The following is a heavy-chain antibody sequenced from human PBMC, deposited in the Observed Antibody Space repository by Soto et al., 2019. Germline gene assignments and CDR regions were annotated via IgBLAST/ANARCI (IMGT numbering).Heavy chain of an antibody. V-gene: IGHV1-3*01. CDR1: GYTFTSYA. CDR3: ARDTDIVVVVAGSTYGMDV. D-gene: IGHD2-15*01. CDR2: INAGNGNT. J-gene: IGHJ6*02. Sequence: GASVKVSCKASGYTFTSYAMHWVRQAPRQRLEWMGWINAGNGNTKYSQKFQGRVTITRDTSASTAYMELSSLRSEDTAVYYCARDTDIVVVVAGSTYGMDVWGQGTTVTVSS.